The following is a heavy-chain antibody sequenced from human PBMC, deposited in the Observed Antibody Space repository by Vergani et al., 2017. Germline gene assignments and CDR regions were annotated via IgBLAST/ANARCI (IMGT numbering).Heavy chain of an antibody. CDR2: ISWDGGST. CDR1: GFTFDDYT. J-gene: IGHJ4*02. V-gene: IGHV3-43*01. Sequence: EVQLVESGGVVVQPGGSLRLSCAASGFTFDDYTMHWVRHAPGKGLEWVSLISWDGGSTYYADSVKGRFTISRDNSKNSLYLQMNSLRTEDTALYYCAKGGTFGGVIAENFDYWGQGTLVTVSS. CDR3: AKGGTFGGVIAENFDY. D-gene: IGHD3-16*02.